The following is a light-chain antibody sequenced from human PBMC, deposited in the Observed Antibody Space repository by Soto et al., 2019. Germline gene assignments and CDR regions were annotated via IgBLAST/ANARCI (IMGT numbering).Light chain of an antibody. CDR3: QHYNGYWT. CDR2: EAS. V-gene: IGKV1-5*03. CDR1: QSISDS. Sequence: DIQMTQSPSTLSASVGDRVTITCRASQSISDSLAWYQQKPGKAPKLLIYEASNLKSGVPSRFSGSGSGTEYTLTISSLQDDDVASYYCQHYNGYWTFGQGTKVEIK. J-gene: IGKJ1*01.